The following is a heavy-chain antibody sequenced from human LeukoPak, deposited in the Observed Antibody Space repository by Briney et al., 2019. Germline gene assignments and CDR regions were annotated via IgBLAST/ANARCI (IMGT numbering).Heavy chain of an antibody. J-gene: IGHJ4*02. CDR3: ATGSRFLEWLPIY. D-gene: IGHD3-3*01. CDR1: GYTFTDYY. V-gene: IGHV1-69-2*01. Sequence: VKVSCKVSGYTFTDYYMHWVQQAPGKGLEWMGLVDPEDGETIYAEKFQGRVTITADTSTDTAYMELSSLRSGDTAVYYCATGSRFLEWLPIYWGQGTLVTVSS. CDR2: VDPEDGET.